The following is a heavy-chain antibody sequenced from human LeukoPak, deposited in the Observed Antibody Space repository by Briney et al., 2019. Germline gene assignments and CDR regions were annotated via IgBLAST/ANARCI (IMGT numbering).Heavy chain of an antibody. CDR1: GFTFSNYY. CDR2: ISSSGSPI. CDR3: ARASTTWYTPDY. J-gene: IGHJ4*02. Sequence: GGSLRLSCAASGFTFSNYYMNWVRQAPGKGLEWVSYISSSGSPIYYADSVKGRFTISRDNAENSLYLQMNSLRVEDTAVYYCARASTTWYTPDYWGQGTLVTVSS. V-gene: IGHV3-11*04. D-gene: IGHD6-13*01.